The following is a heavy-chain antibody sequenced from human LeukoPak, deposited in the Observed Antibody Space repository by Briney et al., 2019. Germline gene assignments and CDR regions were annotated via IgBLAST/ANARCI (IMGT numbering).Heavy chain of an antibody. J-gene: IGHJ3*02. CDR3: ARGTDIVVVVAVTDAFDI. D-gene: IGHD2-15*01. Sequence: SETLSLTCAVSGYSISSGYYWGWIRQPPGKGLEGIGTIYHSGSTYYNPSLKSRVTISVDTSKNQFSLKLSPVTAADTAVYYCARGTDIVVVVAVTDAFDIWGQGTMVTVSS. CDR2: IYHSGST. CDR1: GYSISSGYY. V-gene: IGHV4-38-2*01.